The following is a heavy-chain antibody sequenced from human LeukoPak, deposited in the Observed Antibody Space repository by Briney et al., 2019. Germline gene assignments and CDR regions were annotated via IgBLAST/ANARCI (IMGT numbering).Heavy chain of an antibody. V-gene: IGHV1-8*01. J-gene: IGHJ6*03. CDR2: MNPNSGNT. D-gene: IGHD3-9*01. CDR3: ARGLQYYDILTGYSGYYYMDV. Sequence: ASVKVSCKASGYTFTSYDINWVRQATGQWLEWMGWMNPNSGNTGYAQKFQGRVTMTRNTSISTAYMELSSLRSEDTAVYYCARGLQYYDILTGYSGYYYMDVWGKGTTVTVSS. CDR1: GYTFTSYD.